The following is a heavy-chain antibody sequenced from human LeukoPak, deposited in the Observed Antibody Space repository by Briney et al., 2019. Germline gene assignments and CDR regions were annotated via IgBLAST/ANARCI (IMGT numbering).Heavy chain of an antibody. V-gene: IGHV1-2*02. D-gene: IGHD3-22*01. CDR1: GYTFTGYY. CDR3: ARDGETYYYDSSGYLNWFDP. J-gene: IGHJ5*02. CDR2: INPNSGGT. Sequence: ASVKVSCKASGYTFTGYYMHWVRQAPGQGLEWMGWINPNSGGTNYAQKSQGRVTMTRDTSISTAYMELSRLRSDDTAVYYCARDGETYYYDSSGYLNWFDPWGQGTLVTVSS.